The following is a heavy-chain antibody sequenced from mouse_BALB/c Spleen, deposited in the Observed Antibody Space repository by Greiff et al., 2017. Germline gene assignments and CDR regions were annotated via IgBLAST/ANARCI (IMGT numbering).Heavy chain of an antibody. CDR3: AREAGSSGYEWFAY. D-gene: IGHD3-1*01. V-gene: IGHV1-31*01. J-gene: IGHJ3*01. CDR1: GYSFTGYY. CDR2: INPYNGAT. Sequence: EVQLQQSGPELVKPGASVKISCKASGYSFTGYYMHWVKQSHVKSLEWIGRINPYNGATSYNQNFKDKASLTVDKSSSTAYMELHSLTSEDSAVYYCAREAGSSGYEWFAYWGQGTLVTVSA.